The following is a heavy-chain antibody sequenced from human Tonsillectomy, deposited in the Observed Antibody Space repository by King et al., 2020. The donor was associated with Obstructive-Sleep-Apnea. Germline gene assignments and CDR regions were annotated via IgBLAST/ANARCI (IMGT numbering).Heavy chain of an antibody. Sequence: QLQESGPGLVRPSGTLSLICTVSGDFINNNRYFWGWVRQPPEKELEWVGNTFFRGNVNYNPSLESRVTITEDASKNQFSLTLISVTVADTAVYYCARLRRSVLGTFGMDVWGQGITVTISS. V-gene: IGHV4-39*01. CDR1: GDFINNNRYF. J-gene: IGHJ6*02. CDR2: TFFRGNV. D-gene: IGHD1-14*01. CDR3: ARLRRSVLGTFGMDV.